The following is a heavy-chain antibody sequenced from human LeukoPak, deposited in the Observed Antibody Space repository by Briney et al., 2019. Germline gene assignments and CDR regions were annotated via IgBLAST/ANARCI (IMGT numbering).Heavy chain of an antibody. J-gene: IGHJ4*02. CDR3: ARMAPDNYDSSGYPAEGN. CDR2: IYSGGST. V-gene: IGHV3-66*02. D-gene: IGHD3-22*01. CDR1: GFTVSSNY. Sequence: GGCLRLSCAASGFTVSSNYMGWVRQAPGKGLEWVSVIYSGGSTYYADSVKGRFTISRDYSKNTLFIQMNSLRAEDTAVYYCARMAPDNYDSSGYPAEGNWGQGTLVTVSS.